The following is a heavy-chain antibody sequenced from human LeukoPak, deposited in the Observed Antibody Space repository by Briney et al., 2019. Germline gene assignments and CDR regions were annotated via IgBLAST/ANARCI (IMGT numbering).Heavy chain of an antibody. Sequence: PGGSLRLSCAASGFTVSSNYINWVRQAPAQGMELVSVLYTDGTTYYADSVKGRFTISRDNSKNTLSLQMNSLRAEDTAVYYCARVSPESSGYPRGYFDYWGQGTLVTVSS. V-gene: IGHV3-66*01. D-gene: IGHD3-22*01. CDR1: GFTVSSNY. CDR3: ARVSPESSGYPRGYFDY. J-gene: IGHJ4*02. CDR2: LYTDGTT.